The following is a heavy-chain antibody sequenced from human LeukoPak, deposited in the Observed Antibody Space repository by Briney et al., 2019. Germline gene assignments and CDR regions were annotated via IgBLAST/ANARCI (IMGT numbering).Heavy chain of an antibody. J-gene: IGHJ6*03. V-gene: IGHV1-69*13. CDR3: ARGLMVYATDYYYYYMDV. CDR1: GGTFRSYA. Sequence: SVKVSCKASGGTFRSYAISWVRQAPGQGLEWMGGIIPIFGTANYAQKFQGRVTITADESTSTAYMELSSLRSEDTAVYYCARGLMVYATDYYYYYMDVWGKGTTVTVSS. CDR2: IIPIFGTA. D-gene: IGHD2-8*01.